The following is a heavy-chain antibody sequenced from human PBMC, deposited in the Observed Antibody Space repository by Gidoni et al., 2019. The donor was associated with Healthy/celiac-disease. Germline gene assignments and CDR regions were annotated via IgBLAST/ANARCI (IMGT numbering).Heavy chain of an antibody. CDR1: GFPFSSYA. J-gene: IGHJ5*02. CDR2: SSGSGGST. Sequence: EVQLLESGGGLVQPGGSLRLSCAASGFPFSSYAMSWVRQAPGKGLEWVSASSGSGGSTYYADSVKGRFTISRDNSKNTLYLQMNSLRAEDTAVYYCAKGLYGSGWPNWFDPWDQGTLVTVSS. CDR3: AKGLYGSGWPNWFDP. D-gene: IGHD6-19*01. V-gene: IGHV3-23*01.